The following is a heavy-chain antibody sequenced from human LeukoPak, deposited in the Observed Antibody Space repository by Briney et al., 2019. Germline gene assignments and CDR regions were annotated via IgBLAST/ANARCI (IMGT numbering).Heavy chain of an antibody. J-gene: IGHJ4*02. CDR3: AKIRHSSGWYYY. V-gene: IGHV3-23*01. CDR1: GFTFSSYA. D-gene: IGHD6-19*01. CDR2: ISGSGGST. Sequence: GGSLRLSCVASGFTFSSYAMSWVRQAPGKGLEWVSAISGSGGSTYYADSVKGRFTISRDNSKNTLYLQMNSLRAEDTAVYYCAKIRHSSGWYYYWGQGTLVTVSS.